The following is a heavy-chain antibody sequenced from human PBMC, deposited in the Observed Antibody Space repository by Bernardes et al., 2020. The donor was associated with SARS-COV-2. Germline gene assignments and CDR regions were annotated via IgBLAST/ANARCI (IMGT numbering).Heavy chain of an antibody. Sequence: ASVKVSCKASGYTFTGYYMHWVRQAPGQGLEWMGWINPNSGGTNYAQKFQGRVTMTRDTSISTAYMELSSLRSDDTAVYYCAIPPTNYDRYGMDVWGQGTTVTGSS. D-gene: IGHD3-22*01. V-gene: IGHV1-2*02. CDR1: GYTFTGYY. CDR3: AIPPTNYDRYGMDV. CDR2: INPNSGGT. J-gene: IGHJ6*02.